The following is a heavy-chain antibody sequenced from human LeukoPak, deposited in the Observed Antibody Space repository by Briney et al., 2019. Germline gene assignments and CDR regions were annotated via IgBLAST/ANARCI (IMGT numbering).Heavy chain of an antibody. V-gene: IGHV4-34*01. CDR1: GGSFSGYY. J-gene: IGHJ4*02. CDR3: ARGRVYCSSTSCYRLPRFFDY. CDR2: INHSGST. Sequence: SETLSLTCAVYGGSFSGYYWSWIRQPPGKGLEWIGEINHSGSTNYNPSLKSRVTISVDTSKNQFSLKLSSVTAADTAVYYCARGRVYCSSTSCYRLPRFFDYWGQGTLVTVSS. D-gene: IGHD2-2*01.